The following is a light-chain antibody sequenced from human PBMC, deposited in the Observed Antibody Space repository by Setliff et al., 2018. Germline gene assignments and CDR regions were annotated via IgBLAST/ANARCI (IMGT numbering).Light chain of an antibody. Sequence: QSALTQPPSASGSPGQSVTISCTGTSSDVGGYNYVSWYQQHPGKAPKLMIYEVSKRPSGVPDRFSGPKSGNTASLTVSGLQAEDEADYYCSSYAGSNTPYVFGTGTKVTV. CDR2: EVS. V-gene: IGLV2-8*01. CDR3: SSYAGSNTPYV. J-gene: IGLJ1*01. CDR1: SSDVGGYNY.